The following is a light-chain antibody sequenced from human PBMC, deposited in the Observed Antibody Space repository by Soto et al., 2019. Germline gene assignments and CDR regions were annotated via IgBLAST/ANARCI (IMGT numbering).Light chain of an antibody. CDR3: QRSYNTPLT. Sequence: DIQMTQSPSSLSASVGDRVTISCRASQSISNYLNWFQHKPGKAPKLLIYAASSLQSGVPSRFSGSGSGTDFTLTISSLQPEVFATYYCQRSYNTPLTFGGGNKVEIK. CDR2: AAS. J-gene: IGKJ4*01. CDR1: QSISNY. V-gene: IGKV1-39*01.